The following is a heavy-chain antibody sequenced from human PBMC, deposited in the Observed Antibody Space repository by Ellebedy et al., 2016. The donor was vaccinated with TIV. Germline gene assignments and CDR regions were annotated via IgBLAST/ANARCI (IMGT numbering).Heavy chain of an antibody. CDR3: TRDRGSYGYDL. Sequence: AASVKVSCKASGYTFTSYGLSWVRQPPGQGLEWMGWMNTYNGNTKYAQKVQGRVTMATDTSTSTAYMELSSLRSDDTAVYYCTRDRGSYGYDLWGQGTLVTVSP. CDR2: MNTYNGNT. CDR1: GYTFTSYG. V-gene: IGHV1-18*01. D-gene: IGHD1-26*01. J-gene: IGHJ5*02.